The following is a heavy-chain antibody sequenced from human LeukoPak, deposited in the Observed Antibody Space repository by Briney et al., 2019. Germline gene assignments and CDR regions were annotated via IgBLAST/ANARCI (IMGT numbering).Heavy chain of an antibody. J-gene: IGHJ4*02. CDR3: ARETKYYYDSGGYYYFDY. CDR2: ISSSSSYI. CDR1: GFTFSSYS. V-gene: IGHV3-21*01. D-gene: IGHD3-22*01. Sequence: GGSLRLSCAASGFTFSSYSMNWVRQAPGKGLEWVSSISSSSSYIYYADSVKGRFTISRDNAKNSLYLQMNSLRAEDTAVYYCARETKYYYDSGGYYYFDYWGQGTLVTVSS.